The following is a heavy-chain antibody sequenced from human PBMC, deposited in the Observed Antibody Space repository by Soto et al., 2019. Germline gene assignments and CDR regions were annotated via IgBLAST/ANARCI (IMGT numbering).Heavy chain of an antibody. V-gene: IGHV4-39*01. CDR3: ARGWYMEHDAFDI. CDR2: IYYSGST. Sequence: QLQLQESGPGLVKPSETLSLTCTVSGGSLSSSSYYWGWIRQPPGKGLEWIGSIYYSGSTYYNPSLKSRVTISVDTSKNQFSLKLSSVTAADTAVYYCARGWYMEHDAFDIWGQGTMVTVSS. CDR1: GGSLSSSSYY. J-gene: IGHJ3*02. D-gene: IGHD2-8*02.